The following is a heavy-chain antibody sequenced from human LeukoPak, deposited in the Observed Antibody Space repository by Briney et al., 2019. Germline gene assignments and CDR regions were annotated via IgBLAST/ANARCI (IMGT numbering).Heavy chain of an antibody. D-gene: IGHD3-9*01. CDR1: GFTLSSYA. Sequence: PGGSLRLSCAASGFTLSSYAMSWVRQAPGKGLEWVSAISGSGGSTYYADSVKGRFTISRDNSKNTLYLQMNSLRAEDTAVYYCAKAGYDILTGYYEYYFDYWGQGTLVTVSS. V-gene: IGHV3-23*01. J-gene: IGHJ4*02. CDR2: ISGSGGST. CDR3: AKAGYDILTGYYEYYFDY.